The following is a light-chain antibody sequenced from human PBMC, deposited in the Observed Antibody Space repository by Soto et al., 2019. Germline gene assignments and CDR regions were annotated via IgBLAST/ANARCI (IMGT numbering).Light chain of an antibody. J-gene: IGKJ1*01. V-gene: IGKV4-1*01. CDR1: QSVLYDSNNKNY. CDR3: QQYNNWPRT. CDR2: WAS. Sequence: DSVMRQSPDSLAASLGERATINCKSSQSVLYDSNNKNYLAWYQQKPGQPPKLLIYWASTRESGVPDRFSGGGSETDFTLTISSLQSEDFAVYYCQQYNNWPRTFGQGTKVDIK.